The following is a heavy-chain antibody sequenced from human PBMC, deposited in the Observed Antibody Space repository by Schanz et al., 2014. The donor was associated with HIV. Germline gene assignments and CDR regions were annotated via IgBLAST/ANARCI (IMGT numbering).Heavy chain of an antibody. V-gene: IGHV3-33*01. CDR3: ARDRLHPGNGMDV. J-gene: IGHJ6*02. D-gene: IGHD4-4*01. CDR1: GFTFSDYG. CDR2: IWNDGSNT. Sequence: QVQLVESGGGLLQPGRSLRLSCAASGFTFSDYGMHWVRQAPGKGLEWVAVIWNDGSNTFYADSVKGRFTISRDNSKKTVFLQMNNLRAEDTAVYYCARDRLHPGNGMDVWGQGTTVTVSS.